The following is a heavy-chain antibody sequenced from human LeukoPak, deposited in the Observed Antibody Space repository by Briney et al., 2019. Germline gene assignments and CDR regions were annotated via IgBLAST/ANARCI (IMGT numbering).Heavy chain of an antibody. Sequence: SETLSLTCAVSGGSISSSNWWSRVRQPPGKGLEWIGEIYHSGSTNYNPSLKSRVTISVDKSKNQFSLKLSSVTAADTAVYYCARVSSPFSIAVAVFAFDIWGQGTMVTVSS. CDR3: ARVSSPFSIAVAVFAFDI. J-gene: IGHJ3*02. CDR1: GGSISSSNW. D-gene: IGHD6-19*01. CDR2: IYHSGST. V-gene: IGHV4-4*02.